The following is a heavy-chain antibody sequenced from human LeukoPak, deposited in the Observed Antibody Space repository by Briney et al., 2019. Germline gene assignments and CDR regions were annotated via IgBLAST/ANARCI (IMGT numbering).Heavy chain of an antibody. J-gene: IGHJ4*02. Sequence: ASVKVSCKVSGYTLTELSMHWVRQAPGKGLEWMGWMNPNSGNTGYAQKFQGRVTMTRNTSISTAYMELSSLRSEDTAVYYCARAGVYSPMGLDYWGQGTLVTVSS. CDR2: MNPNSGNT. V-gene: IGHV1-8*01. D-gene: IGHD2-8*01. CDR1: GYTLTELS. CDR3: ARAGVYSPMGLDY.